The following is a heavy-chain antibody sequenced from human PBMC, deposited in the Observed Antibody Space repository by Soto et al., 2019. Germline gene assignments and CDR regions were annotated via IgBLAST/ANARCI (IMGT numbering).Heavy chain of an antibody. V-gene: IGHV3-33*01. D-gene: IGHD6-19*01. J-gene: IGHJ4*02. CDR3: TREGLDGSRSDS. Sequence: QVQLVESGGGVVQPGKSLRIACAGSGFTFGSYGMHWVRQAPGKGLEWVAHIWYDGSSKHYTGSVKGRFTISRDNPKNILYLQMNNLRVEDTAVYYCTREGLDGSRSDSWGQGILVTVSS. CDR1: GFTFGSYG. CDR2: IWYDGSSK.